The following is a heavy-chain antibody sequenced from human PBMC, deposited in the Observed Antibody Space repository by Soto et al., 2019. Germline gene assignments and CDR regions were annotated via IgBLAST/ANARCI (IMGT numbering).Heavy chain of an antibody. V-gene: IGHV1-46*01. D-gene: IGHD2-21*02. CDR2: INPSGGHT. CDR3: ARGGHVVVVTAAFDY. J-gene: IGHJ4*02. Sequence: QVQLMQSGAEVKKPGASVKVSCKASGNTFTNYYIHWVRQAPGQGLEWMGTINPSGGHTTYAQKFLGRVTXTXXXSXXTLYMELTSLRSEDTAAYYCARGGHVVVVTAAFDYWGQGTLVTVSS. CDR1: GNTFTNYY.